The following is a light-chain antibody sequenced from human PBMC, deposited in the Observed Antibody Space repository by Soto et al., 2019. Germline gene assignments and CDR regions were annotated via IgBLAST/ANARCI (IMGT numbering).Light chain of an antibody. CDR1: QTVHNF. Sequence: EIVLTQSPATLSLSPGERATLSCRASQTVHNFLLSHQQKPGQAPRVLIYDASNRAPGIPPRFSGSGSGIDFTLTISSLEPEDFAVYYCQQRAAWPITYGQGTRLEIK. J-gene: IGKJ5*01. V-gene: IGKV3-11*01. CDR3: QQRAAWPIT. CDR2: DAS.